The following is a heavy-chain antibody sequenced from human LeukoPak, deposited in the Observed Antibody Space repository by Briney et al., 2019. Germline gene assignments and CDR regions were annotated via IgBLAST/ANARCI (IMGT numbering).Heavy chain of an antibody. CDR3: AKIGGRTYYYGSGSYPDY. CDR2: ISGGAGNT. J-gene: IGHJ4*02. Sequence: GGSLRLSCAASGFTFSSYAMTWVRQAPGKGLEWVSSISGGAGNTDPTDSVKGRFTISRDNSKNTLYLQMNSLRAEDTAVYYCAKIGGRTYYYGSGSYPDYWGQGTLVTVSS. V-gene: IGHV3-23*01. D-gene: IGHD3-10*01. CDR1: GFTFSSYA.